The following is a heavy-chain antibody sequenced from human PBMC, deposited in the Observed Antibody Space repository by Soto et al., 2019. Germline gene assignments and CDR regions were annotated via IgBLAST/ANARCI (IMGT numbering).Heavy chain of an antibody. CDR2: MNPNSGNT. D-gene: IGHD5-18*01. V-gene: IGHV1-8*01. CDR3: ARGVMVNRRPPGY. CDR1: GYTFTIYY. J-gene: IGHJ4*02. Sequence: ASVKVSCKASGYTFTIYYINWVRQATGQGLEWMGWMNPNSGNTGYAQKFQGRVTMTRNTSISTAYMELSSLRSEDTAVYYCARGVMVNRRPPGYWGQGTLVTVS.